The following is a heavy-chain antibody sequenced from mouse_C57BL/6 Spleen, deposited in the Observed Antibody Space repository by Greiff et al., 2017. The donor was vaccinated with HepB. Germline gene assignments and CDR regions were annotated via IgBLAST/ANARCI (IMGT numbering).Heavy chain of an antibody. CDR1: GFSLSTFGMG. Sequence: QVTLKESGPGILQPSQPLSPTCSFSGFSLSTFGMGVGWIRQPSGKGLEWLAHIWWDDDKYYNPALKSRLTISKDTSKNQVVLKIANVDTAGTATYYCARIEGNYCYFAMDSWGEGTSVTDST. D-gene: IGHD2-1*01. CDR3: ARIEGNYCYFAMDS. CDR2: IWWDDDK. J-gene: IGHJ4*01. V-gene: IGHV8-8*01.